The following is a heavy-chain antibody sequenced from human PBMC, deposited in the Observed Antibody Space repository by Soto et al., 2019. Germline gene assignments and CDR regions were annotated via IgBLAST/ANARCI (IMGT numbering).Heavy chain of an antibody. J-gene: IGHJ6*02. CDR2: INHSGST. Sequence: SETLSRTCAVYGGSFSGYYWSWIRQPPGKGLESIGEINHSGSTNYNPSLKSRVTISVDTSKNQFSLKLSSVTAADTAVYYCATGGVYDFWSAYYYYYGMDVCGQGTTVIFSS. CDR3: ATGGVYDFWSAYYYYYGMDV. V-gene: IGHV4-34*01. D-gene: IGHD3-3*01. CDR1: GGSFSGYY.